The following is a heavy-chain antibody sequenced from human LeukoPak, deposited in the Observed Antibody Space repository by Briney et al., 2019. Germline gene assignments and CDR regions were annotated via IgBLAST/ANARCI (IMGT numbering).Heavy chain of an antibody. CDR1: GYTFTGYY. V-gene: IGHV1-2*02. CDR3: ARDLVAIAAAAKSNWFDP. CDR2: INPNSGGT. Sequence: ASVEVSCKASGYTFTGYYMHWVRQAPGQGLEWMGWINPNSGGTNYAQKFQGRVTMTRDTSISTAYMELSRLRSDDTAVYYCARDLVAIAAAAKSNWFDPWGQGTLVTVSS. D-gene: IGHD6-13*01. J-gene: IGHJ5*02.